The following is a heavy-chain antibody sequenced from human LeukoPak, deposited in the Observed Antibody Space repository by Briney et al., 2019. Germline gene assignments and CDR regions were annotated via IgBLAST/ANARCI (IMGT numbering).Heavy chain of an antibody. V-gene: IGHV3-23*01. CDR3: AKARTDMFSLSWFDY. J-gene: IGHJ4*02. D-gene: IGHD3-10*02. CDR1: GFTFANYA. CDR2: ISGYGDSK. Sequence: GGSLRLSCAASGFTFANYATSWVRQAPGKGLEWVSGISGYGDSKYYAASVNGRFTISRDNSKNTLYLQMNSLGAEDTAVYYCAKARTDMFSLSWFDYWGQGTLVTLSS.